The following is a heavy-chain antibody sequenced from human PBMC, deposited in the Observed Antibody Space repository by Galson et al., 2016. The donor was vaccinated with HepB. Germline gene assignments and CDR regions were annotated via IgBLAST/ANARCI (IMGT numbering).Heavy chain of an antibody. CDR1: GFTFLSFG. Sequence: SLRLSCAASGFTFLSFGMHWVRQAPGKGLEWVAVISYDGSKKYYADSVKGRFTISRDNSKNTVYLQMNSLRVEDTAVYYCAKGERGYSYGYDGMDVWGQGTTVTVSS. CDR3: AKGERGYSYGYDGMDV. J-gene: IGHJ6*02. V-gene: IGHV3-30*18. CDR2: ISYDGSKK. D-gene: IGHD5-18*01.